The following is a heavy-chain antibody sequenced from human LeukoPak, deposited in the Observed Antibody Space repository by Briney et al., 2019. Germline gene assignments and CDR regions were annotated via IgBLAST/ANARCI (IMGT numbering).Heavy chain of an antibody. CDR3: ARRQGCSSTSCPPDY. CDR1: GYSFTTYW. V-gene: IGHV5-51*01. D-gene: IGHD2-2*01. CDR2: IYPGDSDT. J-gene: IGHJ4*02. Sequence: GESLKISCRGSGYSFTTYWIGWVRQMPGKGLEWMGIIYPGDSDTRYPPSFQGQVTLSADKSVNPAYLQWSSLKASDTAMYYCARRQGCSSTSCPPDYWGQGTLVTVSP.